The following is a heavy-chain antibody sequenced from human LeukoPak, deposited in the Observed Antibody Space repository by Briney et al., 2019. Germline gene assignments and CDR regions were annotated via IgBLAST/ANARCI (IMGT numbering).Heavy chain of an antibody. V-gene: IGHV1-69-2*01. Sequence: GATVKISCKVSGYTFTDYYMHWVQQAPGKGLEWMGLVDPEDGETIYAEKFQSRVTITADTSTDTAYMELSSLRSEDTAVYYCATGPDYDFWSGPTQIDYWGQGTLVTVSS. CDR1: GYTFTDYY. D-gene: IGHD3-3*01. J-gene: IGHJ4*02. CDR3: ATGPDYDFWSGPTQIDY. CDR2: VDPEDGET.